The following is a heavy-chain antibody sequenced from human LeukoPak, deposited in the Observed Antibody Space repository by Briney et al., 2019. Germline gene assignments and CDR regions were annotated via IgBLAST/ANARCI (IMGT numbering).Heavy chain of an antibody. CDR3: AKVLGIVVANAFDI. V-gene: IGHV3-33*06. Sequence: PGRSLRLSCAASGFTFSSYGMHWVRQAPGKGLEWVAVIWYDGSNKYYADSVKGRFTISRDNSKNTLYLQMNSLRAEDTAVYYCAKVLGIVVANAFDIWGQGTMVTVSS. CDR1: GFTFSSYG. CDR2: IWYDGSNK. J-gene: IGHJ3*02. D-gene: IGHD3-22*01.